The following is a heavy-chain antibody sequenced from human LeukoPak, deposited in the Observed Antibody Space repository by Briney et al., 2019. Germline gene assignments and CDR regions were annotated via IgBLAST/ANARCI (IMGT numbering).Heavy chain of an antibody. CDR1: GGSISSGGYY. Sequence: SETLSLTCTVSGGSISSGGYYWSWIRQHPGKGLEWIGYIYYSGSTYYNPSLKSRVTISVDTSKNQFSLKLSSVTAADTAVYYCAGDGYIAAFDYWGQGTLVTVSS. J-gene: IGHJ4*02. D-gene: IGHD6-6*01. V-gene: IGHV4-31*03. CDR2: IYYSGST. CDR3: AGDGYIAAFDY.